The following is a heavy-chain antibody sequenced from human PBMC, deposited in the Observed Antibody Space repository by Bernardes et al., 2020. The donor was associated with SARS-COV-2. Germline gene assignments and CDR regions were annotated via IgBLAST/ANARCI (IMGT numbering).Heavy chain of an antibody. V-gene: IGHV3-49*03. J-gene: IGHJ6*02. CDR1: GFTFGDYA. CDR2: IRSKTYGGTT. Sequence: GGSLRLSCTASGFTFGDYAMSWFRQAPGKGLEWVGVIRSKTYGGTTDYAASVNGRFTILRDDSKSIAYLQMNSLQTEDTGFYYCTRDLERGFGELLFSGMDVWGQGTTVTVSS. D-gene: IGHD3-10*01. CDR3: TRDLERGFGELLFSGMDV.